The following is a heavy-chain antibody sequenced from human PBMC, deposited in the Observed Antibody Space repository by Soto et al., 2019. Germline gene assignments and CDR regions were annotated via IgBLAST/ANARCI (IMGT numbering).Heavy chain of an antibody. V-gene: IGHV3-7*01. CDR2: IKQDGSEK. J-gene: IGHJ6*02. D-gene: IGHD2-8*02. Sequence: PGGSLRLSCAASGFTFSSYWMSWVRQAPGKGLEWVANIKQDGSEKYYVDSVKGRFTISRDNAKNSLYLQVNSLRAEDTAVYYCARDSGRNYYGMDVWGQGTTVTVSS. CDR1: GFTFSSYW. CDR3: ARDSGRNYYGMDV.